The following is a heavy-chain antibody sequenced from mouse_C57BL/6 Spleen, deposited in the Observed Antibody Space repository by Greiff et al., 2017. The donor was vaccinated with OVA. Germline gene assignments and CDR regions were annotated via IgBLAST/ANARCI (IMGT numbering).Heavy chain of an antibody. V-gene: IGHV1-82*01. CDR1: GYAFSSSW. CDR3: ARSSDSSGPAWFAY. CDR2: IYPGDGDT. D-gene: IGHD3-2*02. J-gene: IGHJ3*01. Sequence: VQLVESGPELVKPGASVKISCKASGYAFSSSWMNWVKQRPGKGLEWIGRIYPGDGDTNYNGKFKGKATLTADKSSSTAYMQLSSLTSEDSAVYFCARSSDSSGPAWFAYWGQGTLVTVSA.